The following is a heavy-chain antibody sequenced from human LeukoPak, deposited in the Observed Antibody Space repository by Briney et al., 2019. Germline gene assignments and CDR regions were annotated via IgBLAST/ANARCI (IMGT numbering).Heavy chain of an antibody. CDR1: GFTFSSYG. D-gene: IGHD2-2*01. Sequence: GGSLRLSCAASGFTFSSYGMHWVRQAPGKELEWVAVISYDGSNKYYADSVKGRFTISRDNSKNTLYLQMNSLRAEDTAVYYCAKPALGYCSSTSCSESHFDYWGQGTLVTVSS. V-gene: IGHV3-30*18. CDR2: ISYDGSNK. J-gene: IGHJ4*02. CDR3: AKPALGYCSSTSCSESHFDY.